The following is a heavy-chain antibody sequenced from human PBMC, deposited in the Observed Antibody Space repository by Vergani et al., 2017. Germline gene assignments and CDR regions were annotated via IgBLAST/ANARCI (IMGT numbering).Heavy chain of an antibody. CDR3: ARDWDSVYCSRTSCFPIGIGY. CDR1: GGSFSGYY. D-gene: IGHD2-2*01. CDR2: INHSGST. V-gene: IGHV4-34*01. J-gene: IGHJ4*02. Sequence: QVQLQQWGAGLLKPSETLSLTCAVYGGSFSGYYWSWIRQPPGKGLEWIGEINHSGSTNYNPSLKSRVTISVDTSKNQFSLKLSSVTAADTAVYYCARDWDSVYCSRTSCFPIGIGYWGQGTLVTVSS.